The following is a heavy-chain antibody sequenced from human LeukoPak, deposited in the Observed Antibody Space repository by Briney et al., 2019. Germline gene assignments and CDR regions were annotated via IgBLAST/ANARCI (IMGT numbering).Heavy chain of an antibody. Sequence: GRSLRLSCAASGFTFRNYYMHWVRQAPGKGLEWVAVISLDGNNEYYADSVKGRFSLSRDNSMNTLYLQLNSLRTEDTAVYYCARDGGIAAPETAFDIWGQGTMVTVSS. J-gene: IGHJ3*02. CDR2: ISLDGNNE. CDR3: ARDGGIAAPETAFDI. V-gene: IGHV3-30-3*01. D-gene: IGHD6-13*01. CDR1: GFTFRNYY.